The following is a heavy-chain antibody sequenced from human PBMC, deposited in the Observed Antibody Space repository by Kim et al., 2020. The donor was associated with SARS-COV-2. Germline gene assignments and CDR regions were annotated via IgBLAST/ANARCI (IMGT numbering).Heavy chain of an antibody. V-gene: IGHV3-23*01. D-gene: IGHD2-15*01. CDR3: ARSRKDIFTPDAFDV. CDR1: GFIFSTYA. CDR2: LSDRGVNT. Sequence: GGSLRLSCSASGFIFSTYAMNWVRQAPGKGLEWVSGLSDRGVNTHYADSVKGRFTISRDNSQNTVYLQLNSLRGEDTAVYFCARSRKDIFTPDAFDVWGQGTVVTVSS. J-gene: IGHJ3*01.